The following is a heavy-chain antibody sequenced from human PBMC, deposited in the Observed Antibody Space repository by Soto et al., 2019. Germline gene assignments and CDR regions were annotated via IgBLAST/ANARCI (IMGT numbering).Heavy chain of an antibody. Sequence: QVQLQESGPGLVKPSETLSLTCTVSGGSISSYYCSWIRQPPGKGLEWIGYMYYSGSTNYNPSLKSRVTIAVDTSKNQFSLKLSSVTAADTAVYYCATAGAATLSDYWGQGTLVTVSS. J-gene: IGHJ4*02. V-gene: IGHV4-59*01. D-gene: IGHD2-15*01. CDR1: GGSISSYY. CDR3: ATAGAATLSDY. CDR2: MYYSGST.